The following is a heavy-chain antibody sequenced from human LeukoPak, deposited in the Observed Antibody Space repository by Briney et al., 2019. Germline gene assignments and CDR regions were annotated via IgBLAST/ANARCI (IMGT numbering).Heavy chain of an antibody. Sequence: SETLSLTCTVSGGSVNSYYWSWLRQPPGKGLEWIAYTHSSGNTHNNPSLKSRVTISVDTSKNQFSLKLSSLTAADTAVYYCARGPSFSGWFESWGQGTLVTVSS. D-gene: IGHD1-26*01. CDR3: ARGPSFSGWFES. V-gene: IGHV4-59*02. CDR2: THSSGNT. CDR1: GGSVNSYY. J-gene: IGHJ5*01.